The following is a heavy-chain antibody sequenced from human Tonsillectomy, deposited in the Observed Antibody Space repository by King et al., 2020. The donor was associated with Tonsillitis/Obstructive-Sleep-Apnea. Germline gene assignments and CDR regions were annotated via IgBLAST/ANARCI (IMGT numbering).Heavy chain of an antibody. CDR1: GSSFSIYG. Sequence: QVQLVESGSELKKPGASVRVSCKASGSSFSIYGMNWVRQAPGQGLEWMGWINTNTGNSTYAQGFTGRFVFSSDSSVSTAYLQIRSRKAEDTAVYYCASLSSADYYYYYMDVWGKGTTVTVSS. J-gene: IGHJ6*03. CDR3: ASLSSADYYYYYMDV. CDR2: INTNTGNS. D-gene: IGHD6-6*01. V-gene: IGHV7-4-1*02.